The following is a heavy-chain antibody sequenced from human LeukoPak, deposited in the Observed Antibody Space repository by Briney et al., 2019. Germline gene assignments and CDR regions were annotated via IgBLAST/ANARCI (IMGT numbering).Heavy chain of an antibody. V-gene: IGHV3-48*02. CDR1: GFTFSSYA. CDR3: GRAFCSGGTCYRGY. D-gene: IGHD2-15*01. Sequence: GGSLRLSCAASGFTFSSYAMNWVRQAPGKGLEWISYISSSSSTIYYADSVEGRFTISRDNAKNSLFLQMNSLRDEDTAVYYCGRAFCSGGTCYRGYWGQGTLVTVSS. CDR2: ISSSSSTI. J-gene: IGHJ4*02.